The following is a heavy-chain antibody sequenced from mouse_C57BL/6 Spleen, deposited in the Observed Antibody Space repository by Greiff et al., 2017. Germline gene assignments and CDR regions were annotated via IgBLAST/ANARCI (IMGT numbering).Heavy chain of an antibody. V-gene: IGHV1-62-2*01. J-gene: IGHJ1*03. CDR2: FYPGSGSI. CDR3: AGHEDSGSYYYGSSYVGYFDV. Sequence: QVQLQQSGAELVKPGASVKLSCKASGYTFTEYTIHWVKQRSGQGLEWIGWFYPGSGSIKYNEKFKDKAPLTADKSSSTVYMELSRLTSEDSAVYFCAGHEDSGSYYYGSSYVGYFDVWGTGTTVTVSS. D-gene: IGHD1-1*01. CDR1: GYTFTEYT.